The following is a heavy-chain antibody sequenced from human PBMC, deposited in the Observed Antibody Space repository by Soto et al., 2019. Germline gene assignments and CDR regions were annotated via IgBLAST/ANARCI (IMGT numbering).Heavy chain of an antibody. CDR3: ARSVAVPGAHIDY. Sequence: SETLSLTCSVSGGSISGSYWSWIRQSPGMALSWLVYLYYSGSTNYSPSLRRRVSISVDTSKNEFSLRLSSVPAADTAVYFCARSVAVPGAHIDYWGQGTQVTVSS. J-gene: IGHJ4*02. D-gene: IGHD6-19*01. V-gene: IGHV4-59*01. CDR2: LYYSGST. CDR1: GGSISGSY.